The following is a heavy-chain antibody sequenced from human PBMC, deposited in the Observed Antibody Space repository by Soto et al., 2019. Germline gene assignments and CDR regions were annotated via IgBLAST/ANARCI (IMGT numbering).Heavy chain of an antibody. Sequence: EVQLSESGGGLVQPGGSLRLSCAASGFAFHTHALSWVRQAPGKGLEWVSGISASGVTTYYADSVKGRFTISRDNSKNTVTLQMNSLRAEDTAFYYCAKDRTPPLSLSPSSQAIKNLLVGQCFDSWGQGTLVTVSS. CDR1: GFAFHTHA. D-gene: IGHD2-8*02. CDR2: ISASGVTT. J-gene: IGHJ4*02. CDR3: AKDRTPPLSLSPSSQAIKNLLVGQCFDS. V-gene: IGHV3-23*01.